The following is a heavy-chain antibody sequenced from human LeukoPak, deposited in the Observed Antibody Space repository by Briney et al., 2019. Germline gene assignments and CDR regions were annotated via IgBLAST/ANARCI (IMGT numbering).Heavy chain of an antibody. CDR3: ARASSSGWYYFDY. D-gene: IGHD6-19*01. CDR2: ISPSGGST. CDR1: GYTFTSYY. J-gene: IGHJ4*02. V-gene: IGHV1-46*01. Sequence: GASVKVSCKASGYTFTSYYMHWVRQAPGQGLEWMGIISPSGGSTSYAQKFQGRVTMTRDMSTSTVYMELSSLRSEDTAVYYCARASSSGWYYFDYWGQGTLVTVSS.